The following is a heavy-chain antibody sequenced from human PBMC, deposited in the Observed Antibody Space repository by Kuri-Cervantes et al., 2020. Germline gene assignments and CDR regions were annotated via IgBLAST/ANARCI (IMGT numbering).Heavy chain of an antibody. CDR2: IKSKTDGGTT. D-gene: IGHD3-10*02. V-gene: IGHV3-15*01. CDR1: GFTFSDYY. CDR3: TTDRYYYVAIYYFDY. J-gene: IGHJ4*02. Sequence: ETLSLTCAASGFTFSDYYMRWIRQAPGKGLEWVGRIKSKTDGGTTDYAAPVKGRFTISRDDSKNTLYLQMNSLKTEDTAVYYCTTDRYYYVAIYYFDYWGQGTLVTVSS.